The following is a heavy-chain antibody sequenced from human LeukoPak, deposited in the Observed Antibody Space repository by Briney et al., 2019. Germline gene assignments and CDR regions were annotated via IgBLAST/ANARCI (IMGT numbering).Heavy chain of an antibody. CDR1: GFTFSSYW. CDR2: INSDGRSI. CDR3: GRDDSPLRYFDWPIDY. J-gene: IGHJ4*02. V-gene: IGHV3-74*01. Sequence: GGSLRLSCAASGFTFSSYWMHWVRQAPGKGLVWVSRINSDGRSIGYADSVEGRFTISRDSAKNTLYLQMNGLRAEDTAVYYCGRDDSPLRYFDWPIDYWRQGTLVTVSS. D-gene: IGHD3-9*01.